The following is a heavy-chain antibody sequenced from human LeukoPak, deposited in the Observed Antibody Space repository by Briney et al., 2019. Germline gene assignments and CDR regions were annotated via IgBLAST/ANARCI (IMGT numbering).Heavy chain of an antibody. J-gene: IGHJ4*02. Sequence: GGSLRLSCAASGFTFSNYGMHWVRQAPGKGLEWVSAISGSGGSTYYADSVKGRFTISRDNAKNSLFLQMNSLRAEDTAVYYCARRVPSQVITDYFDYWGQGTLVTVSS. V-gene: IGHV3-21*06. D-gene: IGHD3-16*01. CDR2: ISGSGGST. CDR1: GFTFSNYG. CDR3: ARRVPSQVITDYFDY.